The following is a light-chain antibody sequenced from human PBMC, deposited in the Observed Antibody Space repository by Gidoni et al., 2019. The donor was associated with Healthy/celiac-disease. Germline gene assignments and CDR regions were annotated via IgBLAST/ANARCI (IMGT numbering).Light chain of an antibody. CDR3: MQALQTPYT. V-gene: IGKV2-28*01. Sequence: IVMTQSPLSLPVTPGEPASISCRSSQSLLHSNGYNYLDWYLQKPGQSPQLLIYLGSNRASGVPDRFSGSGSGTDLTLKISRVEAEDVGGYYCMQALQTPYTFGQGTKLEIK. CDR1: QSLLHSNGYNY. J-gene: IGKJ2*01. CDR2: LGS.